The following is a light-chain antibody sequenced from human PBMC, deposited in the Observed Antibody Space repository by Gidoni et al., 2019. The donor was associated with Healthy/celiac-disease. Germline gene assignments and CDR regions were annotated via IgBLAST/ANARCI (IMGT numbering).Light chain of an antibody. CDR3: QSYDSSLSGHVV. V-gene: IGLV1-40*01. CDR2: GNT. CDR1: SSNIGAGYD. J-gene: IGLJ2*01. Sequence: QSVLTQPPSVSAAPRPRVTISCTGSSSNIGAGYDVHWYQQLPGTAPKLLIYGNTNRPSGVPDRFSGSKSGTSASLAITGLQAEDEADYYCQSYDSSLSGHVVFGGGTKLTVL.